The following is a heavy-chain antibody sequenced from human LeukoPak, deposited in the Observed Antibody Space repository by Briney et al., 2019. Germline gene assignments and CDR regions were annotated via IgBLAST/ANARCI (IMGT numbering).Heavy chain of an antibody. CDR1: GFTFSSYH. Sequence: GGSLRLSCAASGFTFSSYHMHWVRQAPGKGLEWVAVISYDGSNKYYADSVKGRFTISRDNSKNTLYLQVNSLRAEDTAVYYCAREGEYVLGSFFDYWGQGTLVTVSS. J-gene: IGHJ4*02. V-gene: IGHV3-30*01. CDR2: ISYDGSNK. D-gene: IGHD3-16*01. CDR3: AREGEYVLGSFFDY.